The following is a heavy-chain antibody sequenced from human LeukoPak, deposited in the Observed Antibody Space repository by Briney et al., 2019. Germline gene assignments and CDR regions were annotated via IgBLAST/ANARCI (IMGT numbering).Heavy chain of an antibody. J-gene: IGHJ6*02. CDR3: ARGWKNTYYYGSGSYYRHPYYYYGMDV. D-gene: IGHD3-10*01. V-gene: IGHV4-59*12. CDR2: MYNSGST. CDR1: GGSISSYY. Sequence: SETLSLTCTVSGGSISSYYWSWIRQPPGKGLEWIGYMYNSGSTNYNPSLKSRVTISVDTSKNQFSLKLSSVTAADTAVYYCARGWKNTYYYGSGSYYRHPYYYYGMDVWGQGTTVTVSS.